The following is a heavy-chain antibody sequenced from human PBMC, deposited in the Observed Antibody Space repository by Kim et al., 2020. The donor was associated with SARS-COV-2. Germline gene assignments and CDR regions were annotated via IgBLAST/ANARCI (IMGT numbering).Heavy chain of an antibody. CDR2: IYYSGST. J-gene: IGHJ5*02. D-gene: IGHD3-9*01. CDR3: ARDGSGILRHPWVKFGAGHWFDP. CDR1: GGSISSYY. Sequence: SETLSLTCTVSGGSISSYYWSWIRQPPGKGLEWIGYIYYSGSTNYNPSLKSRVTISVDTSKNQFSLKLSSVTAADTAVYYCARDGSGILRHPWVKFGAGHWFDPWGQGTLVTVSS. V-gene: IGHV4-59*01.